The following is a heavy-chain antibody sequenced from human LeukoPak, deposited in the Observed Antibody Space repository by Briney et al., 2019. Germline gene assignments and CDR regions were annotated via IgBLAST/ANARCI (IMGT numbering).Heavy chain of an antibody. V-gene: IGHV3-9*01. D-gene: IGHD3-22*01. Sequence: GRSLRLSCAASGFTFDDHAMYWVRQAPGKGLEWVSGINWDGSRIGYADAVKGRFTISRDSAKNSLYLQMNSLRTEDTALYYCARASYYYGTSGLGAFDIWGQGTLVTVSS. CDR1: GFTFDDHA. CDR2: INWDGSRI. CDR3: ARASYYYGTSGLGAFDI. J-gene: IGHJ3*02.